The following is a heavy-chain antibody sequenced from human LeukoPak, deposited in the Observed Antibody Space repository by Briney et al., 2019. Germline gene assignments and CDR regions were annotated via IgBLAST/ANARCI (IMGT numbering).Heavy chain of an antibody. CDR1: GGSISNYY. CDR2: NYNRGTT. J-gene: IGHJ4*02. CDR3: ARERASAGPHFEH. Sequence: SETLSLTCTFSGGSISNYYWSWIRQPPGKGLEWIGYNYNRGTTNYNPSLKSRVTISVDRSKNQFSLSLTSVTAADTAVYHCARERASAGPHFEHWGRGILVTVSS. D-gene: IGHD6-13*01. V-gene: IGHV4-59*01.